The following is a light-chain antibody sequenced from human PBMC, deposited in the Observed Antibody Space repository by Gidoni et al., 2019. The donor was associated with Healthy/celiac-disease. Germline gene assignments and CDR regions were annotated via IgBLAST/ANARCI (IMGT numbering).Light chain of an antibody. J-gene: IGKJ1*01. CDR1: QSVSSSY. Sequence: EIVLTQSPGTLSLSPGERATLSCRASQSVSSSYLAWYQQKPGQAPRLLSYGASSRATGIPDRFSGSGSGTDFTLTISRLEPEDFAVYYCQQYGSSSWTFGQXTKVEIK. CDR3: QQYGSSSWT. V-gene: IGKV3-20*01. CDR2: GAS.